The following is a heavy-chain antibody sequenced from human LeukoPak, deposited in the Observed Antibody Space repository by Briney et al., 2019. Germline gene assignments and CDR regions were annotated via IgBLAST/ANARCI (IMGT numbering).Heavy chain of an antibody. CDR2: IIPIFGTA. D-gene: IGHD6-13*01. CDR1: GGTFSSYA. V-gene: IGHV1-69*01. CDR3: ARLEPSIAAADQGRYWFDP. J-gene: IGHJ5*02. Sequence: ASVKVSCKASGGTFSSYAISWVRQAPGQGLEWMGGIIPIFGTANYAQKFQGRVTITADESTSTAYMELSSLRSEDTAVYYCARLEPSIAAADQGRYWFDPWGQGTLVTVSS.